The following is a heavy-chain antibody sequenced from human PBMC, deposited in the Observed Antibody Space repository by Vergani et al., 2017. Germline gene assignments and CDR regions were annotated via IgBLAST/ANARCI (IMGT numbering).Heavy chain of an antibody. D-gene: IGHD2-8*01. CDR2: ISGSSSYV. CDR1: GFSFSSYS. CDR3: ARGLRDCTHIRCSPPSY. J-gene: IGHJ4*02. V-gene: IGHV3-21*01. Sequence: EVQLLESGGGLVQPGGSLRLSCAASGFSFSSYSMNWVRQAPGKGLEWVASISGSSSYVFYRDSVEGRFTITRDNAKKSVYLQMNSLRAEDTAMYFCARGLRDCTHIRCSPPSYWGQGTQVTVSS.